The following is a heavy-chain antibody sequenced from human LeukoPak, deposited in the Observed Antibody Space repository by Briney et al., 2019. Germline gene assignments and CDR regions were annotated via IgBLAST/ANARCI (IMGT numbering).Heavy chain of an antibody. CDR2: IYSDNT. D-gene: IGHD3-22*01. CDR1: GFTVSSNS. J-gene: IGHJ4*02. CDR3: ARDRRIDYYDSSGYTS. Sequence: PGGSLRLSCTVSGFTVSSNSMSWVRQAPGKGLEWVSFIYSDNTHYSDSVKGRFTISRDNSKNTLYLQMNSLRAEDTAVYYCARDRRIDYYDSSGYTSWGQGTLVTVSS. V-gene: IGHV3-53*01.